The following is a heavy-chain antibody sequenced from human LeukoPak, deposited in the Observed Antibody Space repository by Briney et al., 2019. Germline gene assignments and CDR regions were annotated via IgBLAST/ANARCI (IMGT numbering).Heavy chain of an antibody. D-gene: IGHD3-10*01. CDR1: GYTFSYYV. CDR2: IWYDGSNK. V-gene: IGHV3-33*01. CDR3: VRGCRGAEGELVT. J-gene: IGHJ5*02. Sequence: GGSLRLSCAASGYTFSYYVMHWVRQAPGKGLEWVAVIWYDGSNKYYADSVKGRFTISRDNSKNTLYLLMNSLRADDTAVYYCVRGCRGAEGELVTWGQGTLVTVSS.